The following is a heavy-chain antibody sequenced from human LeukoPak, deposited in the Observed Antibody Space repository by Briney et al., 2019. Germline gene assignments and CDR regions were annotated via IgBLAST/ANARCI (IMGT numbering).Heavy chain of an antibody. CDR3: ARQEMATIGGFDP. CDR1: GGSISSYY. Sequence: SETLSLTCTVSGGSISSYYWSWIRQPPGKGLEWFGYIYTSGSTNYNPSLKSRITISVDTSKNQFSLKLSFVTAADTAVYYCARQEMATIGGFDPWGQGTLVTVSS. V-gene: IGHV4-4*09. CDR2: IYTSGST. D-gene: IGHD5-24*01. J-gene: IGHJ5*02.